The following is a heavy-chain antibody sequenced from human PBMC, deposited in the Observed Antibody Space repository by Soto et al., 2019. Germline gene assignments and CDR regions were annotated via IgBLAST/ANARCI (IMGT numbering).Heavy chain of an antibody. Sequence: SVKVSCKASGGTFSSYAISWVRQAPGQGLEWMGGIIPIFGTANYAQKFQGRVTITADESTSTAYMELSSLRSEDTAVYYCARGKLYYDSSGYNSYYYGMDVWGQGTTVTVSS. V-gene: IGHV1-69*13. D-gene: IGHD3-22*01. CDR1: GGTFSSYA. CDR2: IIPIFGTA. J-gene: IGHJ6*02. CDR3: ARGKLYYDSSGYNSYYYGMDV.